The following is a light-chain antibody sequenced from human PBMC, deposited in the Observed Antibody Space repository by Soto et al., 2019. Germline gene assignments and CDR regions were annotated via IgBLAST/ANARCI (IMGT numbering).Light chain of an antibody. CDR2: GAS. CDR3: QLYNNWPRT. V-gene: IGKV3-15*01. J-gene: IGKJ1*01. Sequence: EIVMTQSPATLSVSPGERATLSCRASQSVSSNLAWYQQKPGQAPRLLIYGASTRATGIPARFSGSGSGTEFTLTIRILQSEDFAVYYCQLYNNWPRTFGQGTKVEIK. CDR1: QSVSSN.